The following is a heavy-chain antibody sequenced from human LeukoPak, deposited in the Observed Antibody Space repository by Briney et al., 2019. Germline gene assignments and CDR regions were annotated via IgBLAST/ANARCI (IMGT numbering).Heavy chain of an antibody. D-gene: IGHD6-13*01. V-gene: IGHV4-4*07. Sequence: SETLSPTCTVSGGSISSYYWSWIRQPAGKGLEWIGRIYTSGRTNYNPSLKSRVTMSVDTSKNQFSLKLSSVTAADTAVYYYARDSPIAAPQNYYYYMDVWGKGTTVTVSS. J-gene: IGHJ6*03. CDR1: GGSISSYY. CDR3: ARDSPIAAPQNYYYYMDV. CDR2: IYTSGRT.